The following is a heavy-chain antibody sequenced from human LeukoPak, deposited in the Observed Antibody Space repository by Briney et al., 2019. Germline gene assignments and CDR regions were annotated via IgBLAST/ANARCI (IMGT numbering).Heavy chain of an antibody. J-gene: IGHJ5*02. D-gene: IGHD4-17*01. CDR2: INPNSGGT. CDR1: GYTFTGYY. CDR3: ARDLTPYDYGDYVADP. Sequence: ASVKVSCKASGYTFTGYYMHWVRQAPGQGLEWMGWINPNSGGTNYAQKFQGWVTMTRDTSISTAYMELSRLRSDDTAVYYCARDLTPYDYGDYVADPWGQGTLVTVSS. V-gene: IGHV1-2*04.